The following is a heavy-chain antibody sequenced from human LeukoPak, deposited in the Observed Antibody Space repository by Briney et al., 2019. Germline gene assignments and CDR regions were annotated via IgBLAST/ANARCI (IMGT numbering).Heavy chain of an antibody. CDR3: ARNYDYVWGSYRHFDY. CDR2: IYYSGST. D-gene: IGHD3-16*02. J-gene: IGHJ4*02. V-gene: IGHV4-39*07. Sequence: SETLSLTCTVSGGSISSSSYYWGWIRQPPGKGLEWIGSIYYSGSTYYNPSLKSRVTISVDTSKNQFSLKLSSVTAADTAVYYCARNYDYVWGSYRHFDYWGQGTLVTVSS. CDR1: GGSISSSSYY.